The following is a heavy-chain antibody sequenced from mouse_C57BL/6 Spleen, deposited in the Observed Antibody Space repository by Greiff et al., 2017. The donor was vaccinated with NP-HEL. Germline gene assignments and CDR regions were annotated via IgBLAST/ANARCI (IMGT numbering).Heavy chain of an antibody. J-gene: IGHJ4*01. CDR2: IYPGDGDT. Sequence: QVQLQQSGPELVKPGASVKISCKASGYAFSSSWMNWVKQRPGKGLEWIGRIYPGDGDTNYNVKFKGKATLTADKSSSTAYMQLSSLTSEDSAVYFCARSGPYAIDYWGQGTSVTVSS. D-gene: IGHD3-1*01. CDR3: ARSGPYAIDY. CDR1: GYAFSSSW. V-gene: IGHV1-82*01.